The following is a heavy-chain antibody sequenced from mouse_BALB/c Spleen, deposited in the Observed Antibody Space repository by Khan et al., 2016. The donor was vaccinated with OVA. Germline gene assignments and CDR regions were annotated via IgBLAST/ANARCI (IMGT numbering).Heavy chain of an antibody. CDR2: ISSGSSSI. V-gene: IGHV5-17*02. CDR3: ARDSNFDY. Sequence: EVMLVESGGGLVQPGGSRKLSCAASGFTFSRFGMHWVRQAPEKGLEWVAYISSGSSSIYYADTVKGRFTISRDNPKNTLFLHITSLRSEDTAMYYCARDSNFDYWGQGTTLTVSS. CDR1: GFTFSRFG. J-gene: IGHJ2*01.